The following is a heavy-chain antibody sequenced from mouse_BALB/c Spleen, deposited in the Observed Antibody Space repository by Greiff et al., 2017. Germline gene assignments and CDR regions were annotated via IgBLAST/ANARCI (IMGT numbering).Heavy chain of an antibody. D-gene: IGHD3-3*01. Sequence: EVMLVESGPGLVKPSQSLSLTCTVTGYSITSDYAWNWIRQFPGNKLEWMGYISYSGSTSYNPSLKSRISITRDTSKNQFFLQLNSVTTEDTATYYCARERAWYFDVWGAGTTVTVSS. CDR2: ISYSGST. V-gene: IGHV3-2*02. CDR1: GYSITSDYA. CDR3: ARERAWYFDV. J-gene: IGHJ1*01.